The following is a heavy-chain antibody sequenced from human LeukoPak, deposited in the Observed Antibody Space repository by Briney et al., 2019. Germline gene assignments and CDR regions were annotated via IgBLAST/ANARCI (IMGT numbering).Heavy chain of an antibody. D-gene: IGHD1-14*01. Sequence: SETLSLTCTVSGGSISSGDYYWSWIRQPPGTGLEWIGYIYCSGRTYSNPSLQSRVTISVDTSKNQFSLKLSSVTAADTAVYYCARVGSGGTLYYYYYMDVWGKGTTVTVSS. V-gene: IGHV4-30-4*08. CDR1: GGSISSGDYY. CDR2: IYCSGRT. CDR3: ARVGSGGTLYYYYYMDV. J-gene: IGHJ6*03.